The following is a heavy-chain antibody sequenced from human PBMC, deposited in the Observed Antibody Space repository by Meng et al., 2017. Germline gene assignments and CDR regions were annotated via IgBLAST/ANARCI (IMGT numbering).Heavy chain of an antibody. V-gene: IGHV3-21*01. D-gene: IGHD6-13*01. CDR3: ASGLIAAAAANTNDY. J-gene: IGHJ4*01. CDR2: ISSSSSYI. CDR1: GFTFSSYE. Sequence: GESLKISCAASGFTFSSYEMNWVRQAPGKGLEWVSSISSSSSYIYYADSVKGRFTISRDNAKNSLYLQMNSLRAEDTAVYYCASGLIAAAAANTNDYWGHGTRV.